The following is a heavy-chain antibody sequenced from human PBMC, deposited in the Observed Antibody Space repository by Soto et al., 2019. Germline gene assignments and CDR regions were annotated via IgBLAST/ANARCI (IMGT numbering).Heavy chain of an antibody. D-gene: IGHD2-8*01. CDR2: IYHSGST. V-gene: IGHV4-4*02. CDR3: ASNGGYYYGMDV. CDR1: GGSISSSNW. Sequence: QVQLQESGPGLVKPSGTLSLTCAVSGGSISSSNWWSWVRQPPGKGLEWIGEIYHSGSTNYNPSLKSRVPLSVDKSKNQFSLKLSSVTAADTAVYYCASNGGYYYGMDVWGQGTMVTVSS. J-gene: IGHJ6*02.